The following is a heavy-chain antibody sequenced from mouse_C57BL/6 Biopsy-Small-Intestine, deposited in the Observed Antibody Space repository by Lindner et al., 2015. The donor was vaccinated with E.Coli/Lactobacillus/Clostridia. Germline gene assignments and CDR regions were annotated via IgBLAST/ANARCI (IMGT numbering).Heavy chain of an antibody. CDR1: GNTFSSYG. Sequence: SVKVSCKTSGNTFSSYGITWVRQVPGQGLEWMGWISAYNAKTNYAQQFQDRVTLTTDRSTNTAYMELRSLRSDDTAVYYCASGGVVVAGTYYFDYWGQGTLVTVSS. CDR2: ISAYNAKT. V-gene: IGHV1-7*01. D-gene: IGHD4-1*01. CDR3: ASGGVVVAGTYYFDY. J-gene: IGHJ2*01.